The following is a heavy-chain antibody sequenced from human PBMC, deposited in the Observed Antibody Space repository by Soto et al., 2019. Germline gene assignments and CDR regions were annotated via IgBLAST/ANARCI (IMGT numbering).Heavy chain of an antibody. CDR1: GFTFSTYA. CDR2: ISDDGTNK. J-gene: IGHJ4*02. D-gene: IGHD3-9*01. CDR3: ARGRYMSLYYFDY. Sequence: QVQLVESGGGVVQPGRSLRLSCTASGFTFSTYALHWVRQAPGKGLEWVAFISDDGTNKYYADSVKGRFTISRDNPRNTLYLQMNSLRAEDTAQYYCARGRYMSLYYFDYWGQGTQVTVSS. V-gene: IGHV3-30-3*01.